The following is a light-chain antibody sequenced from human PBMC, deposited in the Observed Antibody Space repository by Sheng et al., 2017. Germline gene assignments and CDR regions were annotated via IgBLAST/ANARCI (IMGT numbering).Light chain of an antibody. CDR1: QSVSNY. CDR3: QQRNNWPPIT. J-gene: IGKJ5*01. CDR2: DAS. V-gene: IGKV3-11*01. Sequence: EVVLTQSPATLSLSPGERATLSCRASQSVSNYLAWYQQKPGQVPRLLIYDASNRATGIPARFSGSGSGTDFTLTISSLEPEDFAVYYCQQRNNWPPITFGQGTRLEIK.